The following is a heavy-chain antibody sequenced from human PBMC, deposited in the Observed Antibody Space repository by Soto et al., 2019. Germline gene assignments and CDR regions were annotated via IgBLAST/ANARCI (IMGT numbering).Heavy chain of an antibody. CDR3: ARMGDFWSGPGELDP. V-gene: IGHV4-39*01. J-gene: IGHJ5*02. CDR1: GGSISSSNYY. D-gene: IGHD3-3*01. Sequence: SETLSLTCPVSGGSISSSNYYWAWIRQSPGKGLEWIGSVYYNGFTYYNPSLKSRVTISVDTSKNQFSLKLTSVTAADTAVYYCARMGDFWSGPGELDPWGQGTLVTVSS. CDR2: VYYNGFT.